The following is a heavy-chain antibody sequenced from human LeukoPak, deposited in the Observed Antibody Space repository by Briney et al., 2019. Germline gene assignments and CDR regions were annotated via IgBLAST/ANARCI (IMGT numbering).Heavy chain of an antibody. CDR2: ISSSSSYI. J-gene: IGHJ4*02. Sequence: GGSLRLSSAASGFTFSSYSMNWVRQAPGKGLEWVSSISSSSSYIYYADSVRGRFTISRDNRKNSLYLQMNSLRAEDTAMYYCARDSEWEVLWSDYWGQGTLVTVSS. CDR1: GFTFSSYS. V-gene: IGHV3-21*06. CDR3: ARDSEWEVLWSDY. D-gene: IGHD1-26*01.